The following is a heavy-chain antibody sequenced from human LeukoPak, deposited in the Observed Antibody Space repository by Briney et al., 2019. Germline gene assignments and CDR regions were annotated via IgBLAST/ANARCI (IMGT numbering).Heavy chain of an antibody. J-gene: IGHJ4*02. CDR3: ARDGGLNTNFGY. CDR2: TRPDGSAE. CDR1: GFTFRNYW. Sequence: GGSLRLSCAASGFTFRNYWMGWVRQAPGKGLEWVANTRPDGSAEYYADSVRGRFTTSRDNANNLLYLQMNRLRAEDTAVYYCARDGGLNTNFGYWGQGTLVTVSS. D-gene: IGHD2-15*01. V-gene: IGHV3-7*01.